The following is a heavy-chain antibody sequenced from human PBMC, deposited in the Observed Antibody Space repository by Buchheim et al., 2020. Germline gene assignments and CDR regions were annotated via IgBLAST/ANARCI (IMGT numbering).Heavy chain of an antibody. Sequence: QLQILESGPGLVKPSETLSLSCTVSGASVSSAIYYWGWIRQSPGKGLEWVGSIFDGGSTQYNPSLTSRVKIEVDMPKNQLSLELTSVTAADTAVYFCVRSISWYFEHWGQGT. J-gene: IGHJ4*02. CDR1: GASVSSAIYY. D-gene: IGHD2/OR15-2a*01. V-gene: IGHV4-39*01. CDR3: VRSISWYFEH. CDR2: IFDGGST.